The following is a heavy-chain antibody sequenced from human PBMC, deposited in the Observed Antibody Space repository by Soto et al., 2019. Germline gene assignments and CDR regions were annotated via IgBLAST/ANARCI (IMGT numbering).Heavy chain of an antibody. CDR2: ISAYNGNT. V-gene: IGHV1-18*01. J-gene: IGHJ6*02. Sequence: ASVKVSCKASGYTFTSYGISWVRQAPGQGLEWMGWISAYNGNTNYAQKLQGRVTMTTDTSTSTAYMELRSLRSDDTAVYYCARDCSSTSCYSYYYYYYGKDVWGQGTTVTVSS. D-gene: IGHD2-2*01. CDR1: GYTFTSYG. CDR3: ARDCSSTSCYSYYYYYYGKDV.